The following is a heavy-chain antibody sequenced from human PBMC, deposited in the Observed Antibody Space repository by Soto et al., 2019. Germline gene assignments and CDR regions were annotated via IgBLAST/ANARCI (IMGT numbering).Heavy chain of an antibody. CDR1: GFTFSSHV. CDR3: AKDRRGAYCSGGICYSPDY. J-gene: IGHJ4*02. V-gene: IGHV3-23*01. Sequence: EVQLWESGGGLVQPGGSLRLSCAVSGFTFSSHVMSWVRQAPGKGLEWVSAISGTGGTYYADSVKGRFTISRDNSKNGLYLQMNNPRDEETAVYYCAKDRRGAYCSGGICYSPDYWGQGTLVIVSS. D-gene: IGHD2-15*01. CDR2: ISGTGGT.